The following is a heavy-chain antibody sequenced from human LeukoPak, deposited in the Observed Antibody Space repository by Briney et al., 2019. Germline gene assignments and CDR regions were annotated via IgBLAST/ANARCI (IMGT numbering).Heavy chain of an antibody. V-gene: IGHV3-23*01. J-gene: IGHJ3*02. CDR2: ISGSGGST. CDR1: GFTFSSYA. D-gene: IGHD2-2*01. CDR3: AKGKSSTSIRMGSAFDI. Sequence: GGSLRLSCAPSGFTFSSYAMCWVRQAPGKGLEWVSAISGSGGSTYYADSVKGRFTISRDHSKNTLYLQMNSLRAEDTAAYYCAKGKSSTSIRMGSAFDIWGQGTMVTVSS.